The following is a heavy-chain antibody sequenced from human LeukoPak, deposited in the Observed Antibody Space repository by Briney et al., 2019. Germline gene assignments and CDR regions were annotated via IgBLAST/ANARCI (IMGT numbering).Heavy chain of an antibody. D-gene: IGHD2-21*01. CDR3: ARRLEVVIAIDDAFDI. J-gene: IGHJ3*02. CDR1: GGSISSGSYY. Sequence: SETLSLTCNVSGGSISSGSYYWSWIRQPAGKGLEWIGSIYYSGSTYYNPSLKSRVTISVDTSKNQFSLKLSSVTAADTAVYYCARRLEVVIAIDDAFDIWGQGTMVTVSS. CDR2: IYYSGST. V-gene: IGHV4-39*01.